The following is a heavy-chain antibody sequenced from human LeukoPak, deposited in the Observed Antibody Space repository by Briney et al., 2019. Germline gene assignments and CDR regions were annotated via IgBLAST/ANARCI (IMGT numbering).Heavy chain of an antibody. CDR2: ISGSGGST. CDR1: GVTFSSYA. D-gene: IGHD6-19*01. V-gene: IGHV3-23*01. Sequence: GGSLSLSCAASGVTFSSYAMSWVRKSPGKGLEWVSAISGSGGSTYYADSVKGRFTISRDNSKNTLYLQMNSLRAEHTAVYYCAKHDYPIAVAGTVEYWGQGTLVTVSS. CDR3: AKHDYPIAVAGTVEY. J-gene: IGHJ4*02.